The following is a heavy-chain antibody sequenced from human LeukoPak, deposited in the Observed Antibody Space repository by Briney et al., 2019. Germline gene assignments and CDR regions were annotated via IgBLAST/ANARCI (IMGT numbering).Heavy chain of an antibody. D-gene: IGHD2-21*01. CDR3: ARPGAACCGGDCYLSDAFDI. Sequence: GESLKISCKSSGYRFTNYWIGWVRQVPGKGLEWIGIIYPGDSDTRYSPSFQGQVTISADKSISTAYLQWSSLKASDTAMYYCARPGAACCGGDCYLSDAFDIWGQGTMVTVSS. V-gene: IGHV5-51*01. CDR2: IYPGDSDT. J-gene: IGHJ3*02. CDR1: GYRFTNYW.